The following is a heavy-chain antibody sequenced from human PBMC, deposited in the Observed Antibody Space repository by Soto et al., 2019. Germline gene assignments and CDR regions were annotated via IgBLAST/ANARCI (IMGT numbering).Heavy chain of an antibody. V-gene: IGHV4-31*03. Sequence: SETLSLTCTVSGGSISGYGCYWIWNPHHPGKVLEWIGYIYYTGGTYYNPSLRSRVTISVDTSKNHFSLKLSSVSAEDTAVYYCARDRGTYSSSWYAIYYSGMDVRGQGTMVTVPS. CDR1: GGSISGYGCY. D-gene: IGHD6-13*01. J-gene: IGHJ6*02. CDR2: IYYTGGT. CDR3: ARDRGTYSSSWYAIYYSGMDV.